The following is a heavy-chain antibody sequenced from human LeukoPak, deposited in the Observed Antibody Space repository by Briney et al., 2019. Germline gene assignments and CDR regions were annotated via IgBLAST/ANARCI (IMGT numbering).Heavy chain of an antibody. CDR3: AKGNYYDSSGYSLDY. Sequence: GGSLRLSCAASGLTFSSHWMHWVRQAPGKGLVWVSRITNDGSSTTYADSVKGRFTISRDNAKNMLYLQVNSLRAEDTAVYYCAKGNYYDSSGYSLDYWGQGTLVTVSS. D-gene: IGHD3-22*01. V-gene: IGHV3-74*01. CDR2: ITNDGSST. J-gene: IGHJ4*02. CDR1: GLTFSSHW.